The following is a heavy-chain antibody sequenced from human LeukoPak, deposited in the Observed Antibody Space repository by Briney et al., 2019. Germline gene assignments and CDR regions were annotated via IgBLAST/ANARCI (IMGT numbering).Heavy chain of an antibody. CDR1: GYTFTSYG. Sequence: GASVKVSCEASGYTFTSYGISWVRQAPGQGREWMGWISAYNGNTNYAQKLQGRVTMTTDTSTSTAYMELRSLRSDDTAVYYCARGPRSDYGDYGMDVWGQGTTVTVSS. D-gene: IGHD4-17*01. CDR2: ISAYNGNT. V-gene: IGHV1-18*01. J-gene: IGHJ6*02. CDR3: ARGPRSDYGDYGMDV.